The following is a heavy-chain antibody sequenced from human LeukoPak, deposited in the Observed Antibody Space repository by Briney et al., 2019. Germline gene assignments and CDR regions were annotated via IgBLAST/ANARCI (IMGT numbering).Heavy chain of an antibody. CDR2: IYYSGST. Sequence: KPSETLSLTCTVPGGSISSYYWSWIRQPPGKGLEWIGYIYYSGSTNYNPSLKSRVTISVDTSKNQFSLKLSSVTAADTAVYYCARQSKRYSSAFDIWGQGTMVTVSS. D-gene: IGHD5-18*01. CDR3: ARQSKRYSSAFDI. CDR1: GGSISSYY. V-gene: IGHV4-59*01. J-gene: IGHJ3*02.